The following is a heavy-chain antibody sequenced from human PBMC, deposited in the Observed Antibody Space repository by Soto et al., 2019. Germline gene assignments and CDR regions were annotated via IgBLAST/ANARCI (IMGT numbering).Heavy chain of an antibody. V-gene: IGHV3-74*01. Sequence: EVQLVESGGGLVQPGGSLRLSCAASGFTFSDYWMNWVRQAPGKGLVWVSRIDSDGSSTSYADSVKGRFTISRDNAKNTRHLQMNSLRAEDTAVYYCAKSNWFDPWGQGTLVTVSS. CDR1: GFTFSDYW. CDR3: AKSNWFDP. CDR2: IDSDGSST. J-gene: IGHJ5*02.